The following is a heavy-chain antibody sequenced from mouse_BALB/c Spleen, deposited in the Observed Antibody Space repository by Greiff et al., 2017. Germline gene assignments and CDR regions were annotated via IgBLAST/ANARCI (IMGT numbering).Heavy chain of an antibody. Sequence: VQLQQSGPELVKPGASVRISCKASGYTFTSYYIHWVKQRPGQGLEWIGWIYPGNGNTKYNEKFKGKATLTADKSYSTAYMQLSSLTSEDSAVYCCARGGNYVAMDYWGQGTSVTVSS. D-gene: IGHD1-1*01. CDR1: GYTFTSYY. J-gene: IGHJ4*01. CDR2: IYPGNGNT. CDR3: ARGGNYVAMDY. V-gene: IGHV1S56*01.